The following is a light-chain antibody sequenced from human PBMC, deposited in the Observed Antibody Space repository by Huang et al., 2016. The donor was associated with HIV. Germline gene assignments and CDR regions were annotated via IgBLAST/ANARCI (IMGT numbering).Light chain of an antibody. CDR1: QDISNY. J-gene: IGKJ3*01. Sequence: DIQMTQSPSSLSASVGDRVTITCQASQDISNYLNWYQQKPGKAPKLLIYDASNLETVVPSRFRGSGSGTDFTFTISSLQPEDIATYYCQQYDNLPRFTFGPGTKVDIK. CDR2: DAS. CDR3: QQYDNLPRFT. V-gene: IGKV1-33*01.